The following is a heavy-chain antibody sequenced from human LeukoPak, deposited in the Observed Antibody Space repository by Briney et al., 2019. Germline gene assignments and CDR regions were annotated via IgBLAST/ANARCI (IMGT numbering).Heavy chain of an antibody. CDR3: ARVRHSGYDRVLDY. CDR1: GFTVSSNY. CDR2: IYSGGST. V-gene: IGHV3-53*01. J-gene: IGHJ4*02. D-gene: IGHD5-12*01. Sequence: GGSLRLSCAASGFTVSSNYMSWVRQAPGKGLEWVSLIYSGGSTYYADSVKGRFTISRDNSKNTLYLQMNSLRAEDTAVYYCARVRHSGYDRVLDYWGQGTLVTVSS.